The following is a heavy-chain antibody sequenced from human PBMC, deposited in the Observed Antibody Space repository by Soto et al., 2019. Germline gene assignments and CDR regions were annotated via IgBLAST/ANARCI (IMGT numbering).Heavy chain of an antibody. CDR1: GFTFSSYS. Sequence: PGGSLRLSCAASGFTFSSYSMNWVRQAPGKGLGWVSSISSSSSYIYYADSVKGRFTISRDNAKNSLYLQMNSLRAEDTAVYYCARDLEGSCSGGSCYSRAFDIWGQGTMVTVSS. CDR2: ISSSSSYI. CDR3: ARDLEGSCSGGSCYSRAFDI. V-gene: IGHV3-21*01. J-gene: IGHJ3*02. D-gene: IGHD2-15*01.